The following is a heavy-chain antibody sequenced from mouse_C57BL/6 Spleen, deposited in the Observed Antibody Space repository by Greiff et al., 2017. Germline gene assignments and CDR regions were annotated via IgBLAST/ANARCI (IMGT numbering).Heavy chain of an antibody. J-gene: IGHJ1*03. Sequence: QVQLKQPGAELVKPGASVKLSCKASGYTFTSYWMHWVKQRPGQGLEWIGMIHPNSGSTNYNEKFKSKATLTVDKSSSTAYMQLSSLTSEDSAVYYCARYYYGSSYGWYFDVWGTGTTVTVSS. CDR1: GYTFTSYW. CDR2: IHPNSGST. D-gene: IGHD1-1*01. V-gene: IGHV1-64*01. CDR3: ARYYYGSSYGWYFDV.